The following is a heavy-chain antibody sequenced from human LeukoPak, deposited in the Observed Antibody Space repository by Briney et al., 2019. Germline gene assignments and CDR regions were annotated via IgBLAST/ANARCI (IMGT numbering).Heavy chain of an antibody. V-gene: IGHV3-66*01. Sequence: PGGSLRLSCAASGFTVSSNYMSWVRQAPGKGLEWVSVIYSGGSTYYADSVKGRFTISRDNSKNTLYLQMNSLRAEDTAVYYCARDGYGSGSYYLTQPFDYWGQGTLVTVSS. J-gene: IGHJ4*02. CDR2: IYSGGST. D-gene: IGHD3-10*01. CDR1: GFTVSSNY. CDR3: ARDGYGSGSYYLTQPFDY.